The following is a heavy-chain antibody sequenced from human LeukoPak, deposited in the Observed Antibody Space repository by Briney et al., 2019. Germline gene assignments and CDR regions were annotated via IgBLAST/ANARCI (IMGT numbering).Heavy chain of an antibody. D-gene: IGHD3-3*01. Sequence: SETLSLTCTVSGGSISGYYWSWIRQPPGKGLEWIGEINHSGSTNYNPSLKSRVTISVDTSKNQFSLKLSSVTAADTAVYYCARSRPTYYDFWSGYYGLFDYWGQGTLVTVSS. CDR2: INHSGST. CDR3: ARSRPTYYDFWSGYYGLFDY. J-gene: IGHJ4*02. CDR1: GGSISGYY. V-gene: IGHV4-34*01.